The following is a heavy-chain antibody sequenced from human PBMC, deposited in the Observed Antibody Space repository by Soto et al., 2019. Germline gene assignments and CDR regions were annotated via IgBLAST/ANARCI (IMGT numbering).Heavy chain of an antibody. Sequence: EVQLVESGGVLVQPGGSLRLSCAASGFTFSSYSMSWVRQAPGMGLEWISYISTSSSIHYAESVKGRFTISLDNAKNPADLQMNCLRVENTATSQCTRVLEGTVGLWGRGTLVTLCS. CDR2: ISTSSSI. D-gene: IGHD1-1*01. J-gene: IGHJ2*01. CDR1: GFTFSSYS. V-gene: IGHV3-48*01. CDR3: TRVLEGTVGL.